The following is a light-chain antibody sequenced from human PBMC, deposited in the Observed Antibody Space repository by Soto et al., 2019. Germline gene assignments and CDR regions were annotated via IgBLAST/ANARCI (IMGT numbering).Light chain of an antibody. CDR3: QQYFNWPLTWT. V-gene: IGKV3-15*01. Sequence: EIVLTQSPATLSVSAGGTVTLSCRASQSIRTNVAWYQQIPGQAPRLLVYGASTRATGVPARFSGSGSGIEFTLTISILQSEDYAFYYCQQYFNWPLTWTFGPGT. CDR1: QSIRTN. CDR2: GAS. J-gene: IGKJ3*01.